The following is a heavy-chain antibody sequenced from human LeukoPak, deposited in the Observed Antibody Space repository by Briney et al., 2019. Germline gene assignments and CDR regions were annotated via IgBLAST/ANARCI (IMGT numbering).Heavy chain of an antibody. CDR3: AKLGTRRELRSYFDY. CDR1: GFTFINYA. V-gene: IGHV3-23*01. CDR2: ISGRVNFT. Sequence: GGSLRLSCAASGFTFINYAMSWGRQAPGKGLEGGSGISGRVNFTNYADSVKGRFTVSRDNSENTLFLQMNSLRAEDTAIYYCAKLGTRRELRSYFDYWGQGIPVTISS. J-gene: IGHJ4*02. D-gene: IGHD1-1*01.